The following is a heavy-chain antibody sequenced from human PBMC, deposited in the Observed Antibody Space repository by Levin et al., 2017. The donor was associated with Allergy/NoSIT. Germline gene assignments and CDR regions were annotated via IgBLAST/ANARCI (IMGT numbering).Heavy chain of an antibody. Sequence: KISCKASGGTFSSYAISWVRQAPGQGLEWMGGIIPIFGTANYAQKFQGRVTITADKSTSTAYMELSSLRSEDTAVYYCARVLEGGAVVLRFLEWSGAFDYWGQGTLVTVSS. CDR1: GGTFSSYA. J-gene: IGHJ4*02. V-gene: IGHV1-69*06. CDR3: ARVLEGGAVVLRFLEWSGAFDY. D-gene: IGHD3-3*01. CDR2: IIPIFGTA.